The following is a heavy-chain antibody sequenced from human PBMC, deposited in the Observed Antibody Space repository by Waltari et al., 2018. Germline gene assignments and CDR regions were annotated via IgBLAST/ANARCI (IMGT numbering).Heavy chain of an antibody. V-gene: IGHV3-7*01. CDR1: GFTFSHYW. J-gene: IGHJ4*02. Sequence: EVQMEESGGGLVQPGGSLRLSCAASGFTFSHYWMNWVRQAPGKGLEWVANIKQDGSQKNYVDSVKGRFTISRDNAKSSLYLQMNSLRGEDTAVYYCATEWSADYWGQGALVTVSS. CDR2: IKQDGSQK. D-gene: IGHD2-15*01. CDR3: ATEWSADY.